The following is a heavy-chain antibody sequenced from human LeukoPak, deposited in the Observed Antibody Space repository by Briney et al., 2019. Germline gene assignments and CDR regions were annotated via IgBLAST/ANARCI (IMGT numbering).Heavy chain of an antibody. D-gene: IGHD6-19*01. V-gene: IGHV1-2*02. Sequence: ASVKVSCKASGYTFTGYYMHWVRQAPGQGPEWMGRINPKSGGTNYAQKFQGRVTMTTDTSMSTAYMELSRLTSDDTAVYYCARGAHSSGWYLDYWGQGTLVTVSS. CDR2: INPKSGGT. CDR1: GYTFTGYY. CDR3: ARGAHSSGWYLDY. J-gene: IGHJ4*02.